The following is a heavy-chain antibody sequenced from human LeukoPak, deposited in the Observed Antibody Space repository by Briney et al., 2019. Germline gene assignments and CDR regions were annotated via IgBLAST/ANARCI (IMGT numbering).Heavy chain of an antibody. CDR2: ISSTGTTI. Sequence: PGGSLRLSCAASGFTFSRYVMNWVRPAPGRGVEWLSYISSTGTTIYYADSVKGRFTISRDNAKNSMYLEMNSLRAEDTAVYYCARLTYSSSIGLDYWGQGSLVTVSS. J-gene: IGHJ4*02. D-gene: IGHD6-13*01. V-gene: IGHV3-48*03. CDR1: GFTFSRYV. CDR3: ARLTYSSSIGLDY.